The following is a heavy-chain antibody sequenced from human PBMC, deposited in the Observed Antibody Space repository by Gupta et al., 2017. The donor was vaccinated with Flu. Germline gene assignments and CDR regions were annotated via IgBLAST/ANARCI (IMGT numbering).Heavy chain of an antibody. CDR2: ITGSGGNT. D-gene: IGHD1/OR15-1a*01. J-gene: IGHJ6*02. V-gene: IGHV3-23*01. CDR1: GFSCPTYV. Sequence: EVQLLESRGKWVQPGGSLRLSCAASGFSCPTYVIPLVCHAPGKGLECVSRITGSGGNTYYADSVKGRFTISRDNSKNTLYLDMDSLRADDTAVYFCAKDRDGTTSSSHGMDVWGQGATVTVSS. CDR3: AKDRDGTTSSSHGMDV.